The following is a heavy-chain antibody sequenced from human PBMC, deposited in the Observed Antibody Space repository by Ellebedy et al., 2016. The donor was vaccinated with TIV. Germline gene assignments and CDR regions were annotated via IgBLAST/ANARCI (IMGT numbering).Heavy chain of an antibody. CDR2: INHRGAT. CDR1: IVSFSGYY. D-gene: IGHD3-10*01. J-gene: IGHJ4*02. V-gene: IGHV4-34*01. Sequence: GSLRLSXEVDIVSFSGYYWAWIRQPPGKGLEWIGDINHRGATKYISSLKSRATISLDTSKKQFSLNITSVTAADTAFYYCARGSMVRGLAGWGQGTLVTVSS. CDR3: ARGSMVRGLAG.